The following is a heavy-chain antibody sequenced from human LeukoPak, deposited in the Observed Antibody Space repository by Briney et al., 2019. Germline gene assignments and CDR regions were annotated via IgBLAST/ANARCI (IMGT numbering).Heavy chain of an antibody. Sequence: KPSETLSLTCTVSGGSFSSSDYYWGWIRQPPGKGLEWIASIYYRGTTHYNPSHQSRVTMSVDTSKNQFSLKLSSVTAADTAVYYCARVNTQGVPSPWGQGILVTVSS. J-gene: IGHJ5*02. CDR3: ARVNTQGVPSP. CDR1: GGSFSSSDYY. CDR2: IYYRGTT. D-gene: IGHD2-15*01. V-gene: IGHV4-39*01.